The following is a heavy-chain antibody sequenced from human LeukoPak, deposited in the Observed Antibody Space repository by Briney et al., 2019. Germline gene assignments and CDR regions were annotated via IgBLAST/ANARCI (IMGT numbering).Heavy chain of an antibody. CDR1: GFTFSSYA. CDR3: AKDRPTVYSSSWLHFLDS. J-gene: IGHJ4*02. D-gene: IGHD6-13*01. Sequence: QSGGSLRLSCAASGFTFSSYAMSWVRQAPGKGLEWVSSISGSGGRTYYAVSVKGRFTISRDNSKNTLYLQMNSLRVEDTAVYYCAKDRPTVYSSSWLHFLDSWGQGTLVTVSS. V-gene: IGHV3-23*01. CDR2: ISGSGGRT.